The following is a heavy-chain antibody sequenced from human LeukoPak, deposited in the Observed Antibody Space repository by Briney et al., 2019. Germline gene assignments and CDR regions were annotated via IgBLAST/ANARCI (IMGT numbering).Heavy chain of an antibody. Sequence: GGSLRLSCVASGFTFSTYSMNWVRQAPGKGLEWVSVIYDGGSTFYADSVKGRFIISRDNSKNTLYLQMNSLRPEDAAVYYCARGAFDWGQGTLVTVSS. V-gene: IGHV3-53*01. CDR3: ARGAFD. CDR2: IYDGGST. CDR1: GFTFSTYS. J-gene: IGHJ4*02.